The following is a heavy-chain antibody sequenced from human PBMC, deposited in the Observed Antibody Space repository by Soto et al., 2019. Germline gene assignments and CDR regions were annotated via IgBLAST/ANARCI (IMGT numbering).Heavy chain of an antibody. D-gene: IGHD3-10*01. CDR1: GFTFSMYW. CDR3: TRGPRPSSVGTGAF. V-gene: IGHV3-74*01. CDR2: ISDDGSRA. J-gene: IGHJ4*02. Sequence: XGSLRLSCTASGFTFSMYWMHWVRQVPGKGPDWVSRISDDGSRADYADSVKGRFTISRDNAKNTLYLEMHVLRADDTAVYYCTRGPRPSSVGTGAFWGQGNPVTVSS.